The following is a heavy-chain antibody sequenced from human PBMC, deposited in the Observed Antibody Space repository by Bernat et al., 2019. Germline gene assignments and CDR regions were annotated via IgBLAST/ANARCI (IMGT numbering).Heavy chain of an antibody. CDR1: GASISSGSYY. CDR2: IFYSGST. V-gene: IGHV4-39*01. Sequence: QLQLQESGPGLVKPSETLSLTCTVSGASISSGSYYWGWIRQPPGKGLEWIGTIFYSGSTYYNPSLKSRVTISVDTSKNQFSLKLSSVTAADTAVYYYVGQRVYYDSSAYYYRAGFFDYWGQGTLVTVSS. D-gene: IGHD3-22*01. CDR3: VGQRVYYDSSAYYYRAGFFDY. J-gene: IGHJ4*02.